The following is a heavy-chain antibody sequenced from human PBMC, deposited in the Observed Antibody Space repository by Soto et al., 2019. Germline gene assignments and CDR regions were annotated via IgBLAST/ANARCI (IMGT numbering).Heavy chain of an antibody. Sequence: VQLVESGGGLVQPGGSLRLSCAASGFTFSSYAMHWVRQAPGKGLEYVSAISSNGGSTYYANSVKGRFTISRDNSKNTLYLQMGSLRAEDMAVYYCARGLRRKDTVTTDYYYYYMDVWGKGTTVTVSS. D-gene: IGHD4-4*01. J-gene: IGHJ6*03. CDR3: ARGLRRKDTVTTDYYYYYMDV. CDR1: GFTFSSYA. V-gene: IGHV3-64*01. CDR2: ISSNGGST.